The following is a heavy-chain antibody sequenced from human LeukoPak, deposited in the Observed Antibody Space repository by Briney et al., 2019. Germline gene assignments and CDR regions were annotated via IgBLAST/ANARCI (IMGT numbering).Heavy chain of an antibody. Sequence: ASVKVSCKASGYAFTGYYMHWVRQAPGQGLEWMGWINPDNGGTNYAQKFQGRVTMTRDMSISTAYMELSRLRSDDTAVYYCARDPSNSGYDYLYYFDYWGQGTLVTVSS. CDR1: GYAFTGYY. D-gene: IGHD5-12*01. CDR3: ARDPSNSGYDYLYYFDY. J-gene: IGHJ4*02. CDR2: INPDNGGT. V-gene: IGHV1-2*02.